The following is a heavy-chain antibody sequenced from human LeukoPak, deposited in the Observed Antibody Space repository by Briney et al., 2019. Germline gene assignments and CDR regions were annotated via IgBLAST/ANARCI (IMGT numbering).Heavy chain of an antibody. V-gene: IGHV3-30*04. CDR3: AREYYDFRSGYYIGYYYYMDV. CDR2: ISYDGSNK. CDR1: GFTFSSYA. D-gene: IGHD3-3*01. Sequence: GGSLRLSCAASGFTFSSYAMHWVRQAPGKGLGWVAVISYDGSNKYYADSVKGRFTISRDNSKNTLYLQMNSLRAEDTAVYYCAREYYDFRSGYYIGYYYYMDVWGKGTTVTVSS. J-gene: IGHJ6*03.